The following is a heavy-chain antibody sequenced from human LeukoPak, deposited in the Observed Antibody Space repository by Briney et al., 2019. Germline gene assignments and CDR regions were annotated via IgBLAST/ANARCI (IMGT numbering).Heavy chain of an antibody. J-gene: IGHJ4*02. Sequence: GGSLRLSCAASGFTFRSYGMSWVRQAPGKGLEWVSAISGSGGSTYYADSVKGRFTISRDNSKNTLYLQMNSLRADDTAVYYCAKTIAGTRYYFDYWGQGTLVTVSS. CDR2: ISGSGGST. V-gene: IGHV3-23*01. CDR1: GFTFRSYG. D-gene: IGHD1-20*01. CDR3: AKTIAGTRYYFDY.